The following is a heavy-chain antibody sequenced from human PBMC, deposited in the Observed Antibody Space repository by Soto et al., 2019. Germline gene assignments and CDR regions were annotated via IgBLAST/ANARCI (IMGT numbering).Heavy chain of an antibody. CDR2: INPSGGST. CDR3: ARDLSYGLVKKYYFDY. CDR1: GCTFTSYY. Sequence: GASVKVSCKASGCTFTSYYMHWVRPAPGQGLEWMGIINPSGGSTSYAQKFQGRVTMTRDTSTSTVYMELSSLRSEDTAVYYCARDLSYGLVKKYYFDYWGQGTLVTVSS. J-gene: IGHJ4*02. V-gene: IGHV1-46*01. D-gene: IGHD2-2*01.